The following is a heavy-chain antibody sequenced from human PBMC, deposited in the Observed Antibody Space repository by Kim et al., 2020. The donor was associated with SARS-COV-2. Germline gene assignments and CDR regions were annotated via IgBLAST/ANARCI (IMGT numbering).Heavy chain of an antibody. V-gene: IGHV3-30*18. CDR1: GFTFNTYG. CDR3: AKSFSGSYFGYDY. Sequence: GGSLRLSCAASGFTFNTYGMHWVRQAPGKGLEWVSVISYDGSNKYYADSVKGRFTISRDNSKNTQYLQMNSRRIEDTAVYYCAKSFSGSYFGYDYWGQGTLVTVSS. CDR2: ISYDGSNK. D-gene: IGHD1-26*01. J-gene: IGHJ4*02.